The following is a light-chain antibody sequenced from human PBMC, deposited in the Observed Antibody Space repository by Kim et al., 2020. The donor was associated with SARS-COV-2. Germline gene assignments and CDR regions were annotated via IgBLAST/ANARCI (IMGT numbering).Light chain of an antibody. CDR2: DAS. CDR1: QYIDNW. CDR3: QKRRTWPLN. J-gene: IGKJ2*01. V-gene: IGKV3-11*01. Sequence: EIVLTQSPATLSLSPGERATLSCRASQYIDNWLAWYQQKPGQVPRLLIYDASNRATGIPARFSGSGSGTDFTLTISSLEPEDFAVYYCQKRRTWPLNLGQGTKREI.